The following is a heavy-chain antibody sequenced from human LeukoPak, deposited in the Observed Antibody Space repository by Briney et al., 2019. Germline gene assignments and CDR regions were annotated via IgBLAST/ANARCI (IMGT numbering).Heavy chain of an antibody. CDR3: AGKEYSSSYYYYYYYMDV. V-gene: IGHV1-69*01. CDR2: IIPIFGTA. J-gene: IGHJ6*03. Sequence: SVKVSCKASGGTFSSYAISWVRQAPGQGLEWMGGIIPIFGTANYAQKFQGRVTITADESTSTAYMELSSLRSDDTAVYYCAGKEYSSSYYYYYYYMDVWGKGTTVTVSS. CDR1: GGTFSSYA. D-gene: IGHD6-6*01.